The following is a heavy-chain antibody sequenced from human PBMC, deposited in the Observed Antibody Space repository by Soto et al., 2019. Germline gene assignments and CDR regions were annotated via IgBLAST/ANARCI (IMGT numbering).Heavy chain of an antibody. V-gene: IGHV1-69*06. D-gene: IGHD6-25*01. CDR1: GGTFASYS. CDR3: ARDPVDLFGYMDV. CDR2: IIPLLRTV. J-gene: IGHJ6*02. Sequence: QEELVQSGAEVKKPGSSVNVSCKASGGTFASYSITCVRQVPGQRLEWMGEIIPLLRTVNYAQKFQGRLTITGDRSTSTVYMALSSLRSDDTAVYYCARDPVDLFGYMDVWGHGTTVTVS.